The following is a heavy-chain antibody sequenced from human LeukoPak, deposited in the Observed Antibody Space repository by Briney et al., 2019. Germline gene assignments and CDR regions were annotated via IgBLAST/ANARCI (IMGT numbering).Heavy chain of an antibody. CDR3: ARIGYTSSGFDC. J-gene: IGHJ4*02. CDR1: GFTFSSYW. Sequence: GGSLRLSCAASGFTFSSYWMSWVRQAPGKGLEWVANINQDGSQKYSVDSVKGRFTISRDNAENSLYLQMNSLRAEDTAMYYCARIGYTSSGFDCWGQGTLVTVSS. V-gene: IGHV3-7*02. D-gene: IGHD6-13*01. CDR2: INQDGSQK.